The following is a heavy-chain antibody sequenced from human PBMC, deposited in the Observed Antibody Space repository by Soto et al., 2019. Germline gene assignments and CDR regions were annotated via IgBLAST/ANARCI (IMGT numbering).Heavy chain of an antibody. CDR3: AKAGGAAGTVDYFDY. V-gene: IGHV3-23*01. Sequence: DVQLLESGGGLVQPGGSLRLSCAASGFTFNNYAINWVRQSPGKGLEWVSVISGSADSTYYADSVKGRFTITRDNSKNTLYLQMSSLRAEDTAVYYCAKAGGAAGTVDYFDYWGQGTLVTVSS. CDR2: ISGSADST. J-gene: IGHJ4*02. CDR1: GFTFNNYA. D-gene: IGHD6-13*01.